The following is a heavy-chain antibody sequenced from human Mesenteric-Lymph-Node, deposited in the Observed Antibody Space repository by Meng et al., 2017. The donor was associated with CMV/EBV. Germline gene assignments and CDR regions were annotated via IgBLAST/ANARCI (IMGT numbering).Heavy chain of an antibody. V-gene: IGHV4-39*01. Sequence: SETLSLTCAVSGGSISSSTFYWGCIRPPPGKGLEWIGSFYYSGSTYYNPSLNSRVTISVDTSKNQFSLKLRSVTASDTAVYYCARLPSASSFWSDYLDYYYGMDVWGQGTLVTVSS. D-gene: IGHD3-3*01. CDR3: ARLPSASSFWSDYLDYYYGMDV. CDR2: FYYSGST. CDR1: GGSISSSTFY. J-gene: IGHJ6*02.